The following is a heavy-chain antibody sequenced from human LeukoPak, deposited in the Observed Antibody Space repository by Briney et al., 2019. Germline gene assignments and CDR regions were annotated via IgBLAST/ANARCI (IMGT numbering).Heavy chain of an antibody. CDR3: ARGVCTSSSCYAGDYGMDV. V-gene: IGHV4-59*08. J-gene: IGHJ6*02. CDR1: GGSFSGYY. CDR2: RFYSGST. D-gene: IGHD2-2*01. Sequence: KPSETLSLTCAVYGGSFSGYYWSWIRQPPGKGLEWIGYRFYSGSTNYNPSLKSRVTISLDTSKSQFSLKVSSVTAADTAVYYCARGVCTSSSCYAGDYGMDVWGQGTTVTVSS.